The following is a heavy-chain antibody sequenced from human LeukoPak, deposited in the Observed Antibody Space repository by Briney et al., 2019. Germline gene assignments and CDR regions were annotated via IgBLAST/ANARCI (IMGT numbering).Heavy chain of an antibody. CDR2: ISSSSSYI. Sequence: GGSLRLSCAASGFTFSSYSMNWVRQALGKGLEWVSSISSSSSYIYYADSVKGRFTISRVNSRNTVYLQMNSLRAEDTAVYYCARGFKAGLFDYWGQGTLVTVSS. CDR1: GFTFSSYS. D-gene: IGHD3/OR15-3a*01. J-gene: IGHJ4*02. CDR3: ARGFKAGLFDY. V-gene: IGHV3-21*01.